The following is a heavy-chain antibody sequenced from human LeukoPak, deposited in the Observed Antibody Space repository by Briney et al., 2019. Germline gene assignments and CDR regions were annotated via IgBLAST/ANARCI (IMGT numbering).Heavy chain of an antibody. CDR1: GFTFSSYG. Sequence: PGGSLRLSCAASGFTFSSYGMHWVRQAPGKGLEWVSVIYSGGSTYYADSVKGRFTISRDNSKNTLYLQMNSLRAEDTAVYYCARASRDGYKGFDYWGQGTLVTVSS. CDR3: ARASRDGYKGFDY. V-gene: IGHV3-66*01. D-gene: IGHD5-24*01. J-gene: IGHJ4*02. CDR2: IYSGGST.